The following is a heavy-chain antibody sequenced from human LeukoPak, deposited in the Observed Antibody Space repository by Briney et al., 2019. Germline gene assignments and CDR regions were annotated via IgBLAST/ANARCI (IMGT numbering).Heavy chain of an antibody. CDR3: ARDSAGYDAFDI. V-gene: IGHV4-4*07. CDR1: GGSISSYY. J-gene: IGHJ3*02. Sequence: PSETLSLTCTVSGGSISSYYWSWIRHPAGKGLEGIGRIYTSGSTNYNPSLKSRVTMSVDTSKSQFSLKLSSVTAADTAVYYCARDSAGYDAFDIWGQGTMVTVSS. CDR2: IYTSGST. D-gene: IGHD6-13*01.